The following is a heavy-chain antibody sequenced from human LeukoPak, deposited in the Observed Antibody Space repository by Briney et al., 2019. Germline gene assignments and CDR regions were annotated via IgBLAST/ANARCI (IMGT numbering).Heavy chain of an antibody. CDR1: GFTFSSYN. D-gene: IGHD6-6*01. CDR3: ARDPLGFVVHYGMDV. Sequence: GGSLRLSCAASGFTFSSYNMNWVRQAPGKGLEWVSYISSSSSTIYYADSVKGRFTISRDNAKNSLYLQMNSLRDEDTAVYYCARDPLGFVVHYGMDVWGQGTTVTVSS. CDR2: ISSSSSTI. J-gene: IGHJ6*02. V-gene: IGHV3-48*02.